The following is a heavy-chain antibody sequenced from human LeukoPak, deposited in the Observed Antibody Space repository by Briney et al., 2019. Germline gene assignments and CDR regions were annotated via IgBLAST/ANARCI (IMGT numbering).Heavy chain of an antibody. CDR2: ISGSGGST. CDR1: GFTFSSYA. Sequence: PGGSLRLSCTASGFTFSSYAMRWVRQAPGKGLEWVSGISGSGGSTYYADSVKGRFTISRDDSKNTLYLQMNSLRAEDTAVYYCANGPTNWSGYPVDYWGQGTLVTVSS. J-gene: IGHJ4*02. CDR3: ANGPTNWSGYPVDY. D-gene: IGHD3-3*01. V-gene: IGHV3-23*01.